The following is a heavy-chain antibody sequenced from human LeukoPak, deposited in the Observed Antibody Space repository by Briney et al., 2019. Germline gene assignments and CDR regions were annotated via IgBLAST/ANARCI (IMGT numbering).Heavy chain of an antibody. Sequence: GGSLRLSCAASGFTFSSYAMSWVRQAPGEGLEWVSAITDSGGITYYSDSVKGRVTISRDNSKNTLYLQMYTLRAEDTAVNYCATGSSRSRPYYFDYWGQGTLVTVSS. V-gene: IGHV3-23*01. CDR2: ITDSGGIT. D-gene: IGHD3-22*01. J-gene: IGHJ4*02. CDR3: ATGSSRSRPYYFDY. CDR1: GFTFSSYA.